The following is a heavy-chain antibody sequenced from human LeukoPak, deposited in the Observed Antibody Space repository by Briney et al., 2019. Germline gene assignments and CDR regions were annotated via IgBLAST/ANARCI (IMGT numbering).Heavy chain of an antibody. CDR3: ARGLAGTTPFDY. Sequence: PGGSLRLSCAVSGFTVTTNYMSWVRQAPGKGLEWVSVLYNGGFTYYADSVKGRFTISRDNSKNTLYLQMNILRPEDTAVYYFARGLAGTTPFDYWGQGTLVTVSS. CDR1: GFTVTTNY. D-gene: IGHD4-17*01. J-gene: IGHJ4*02. V-gene: IGHV3-53*01. CDR2: LYNGGFT.